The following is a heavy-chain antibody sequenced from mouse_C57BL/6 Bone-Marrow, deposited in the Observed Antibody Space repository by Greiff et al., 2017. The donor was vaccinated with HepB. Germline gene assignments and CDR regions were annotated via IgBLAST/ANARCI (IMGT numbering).Heavy chain of an antibody. CDR3: AMGDGTHWYFDV. D-gene: IGHD1-1*01. J-gene: IGHJ1*03. CDR2: IHPSDSDT. V-gene: IGHV1-74*01. Sequence: QVQLKQPGAELVKPGASVKVSCKASGYTFTSYWMHWVKQRPGQGLEWFGRIHPSDSDTNYNQKFKGKATLTVDKSSSTAYMQLSSLTSEDSAVYYCAMGDGTHWYFDVWGTGTTVTVSS. CDR1: GYTFTSYW.